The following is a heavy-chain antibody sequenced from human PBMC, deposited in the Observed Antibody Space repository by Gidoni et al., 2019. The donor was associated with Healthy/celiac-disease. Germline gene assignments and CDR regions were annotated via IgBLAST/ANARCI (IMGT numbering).Heavy chain of an antibody. J-gene: IGHJ4*02. CDR3: ARVKGIAVAGTDY. CDR1: GFTFSSYG. Sequence: VQLVESGGGVVQPGRSLRLSCAASGFTFSSYGMHWVRQAPGKGLGWVAVIWYDGSNKYYADSVKGRFTISRDNSKNTLYLLMNSLRDEDTAVYYCARVKGIAVAGTDYWGQGTLVTVSS. CDR2: IWYDGSNK. D-gene: IGHD6-19*01. V-gene: IGHV3-33*01.